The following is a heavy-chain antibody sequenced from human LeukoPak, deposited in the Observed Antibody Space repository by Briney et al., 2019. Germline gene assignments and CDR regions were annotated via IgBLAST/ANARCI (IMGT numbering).Heavy chain of an antibody. V-gene: IGHV1-8*01. CDR3: ARGPYNYGDYVGGLTRIDI. Sequence: GASVKVSCKASGHTFTSYDINWVRQATGQGLEWMGWMNPNSGNTGYAQKFQGRVTMTRNTSISTAYMELSSLRSEDTAVYYCARGPYNYGDYVGGLTRIDIWGQGTMVTVSS. CDR1: GHTFTSYD. CDR2: MNPNSGNT. D-gene: IGHD4-17*01. J-gene: IGHJ3*02.